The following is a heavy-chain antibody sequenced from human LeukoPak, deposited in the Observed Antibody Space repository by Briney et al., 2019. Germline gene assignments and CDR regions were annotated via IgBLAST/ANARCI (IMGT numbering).Heavy chain of an antibody. CDR2: INPSGGST. V-gene: IGHV1-46*01. J-gene: IGHJ4*02. Sequence: GASVKVSCKASGYTFTSYYMHWVRQAPGQGLEWMGIINPSGGSTSYAQKFQGRVTMTRDMSTSTVYMELSSLRSEDTAVYYCARGFTDLPSGESSGYFRPVPYYFDYWGQGTLVTVSS. CDR1: GYTFTSYY. D-gene: IGHD3-22*01. CDR3: ARGFTDLPSGESSGYFRPVPYYFDY.